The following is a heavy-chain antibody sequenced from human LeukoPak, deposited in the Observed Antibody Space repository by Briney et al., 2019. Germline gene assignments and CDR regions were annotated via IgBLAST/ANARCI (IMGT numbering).Heavy chain of an antibody. V-gene: IGHV3-9*01. J-gene: IGHJ4*02. Sequence: GGSLRLSCAASGFTFADYAMHWVRQAPGKGPEWDSGISWNSGSIGYADSVKGRFTISRDNAKNSLYLQMNSLRAEDTALYYCAKDIRDYGDYRVGPLFDYWGQGTLVTVSS. CDR2: ISWNSGSI. CDR1: GFTFADYA. CDR3: AKDIRDYGDYRVGPLFDY. D-gene: IGHD4-17*01.